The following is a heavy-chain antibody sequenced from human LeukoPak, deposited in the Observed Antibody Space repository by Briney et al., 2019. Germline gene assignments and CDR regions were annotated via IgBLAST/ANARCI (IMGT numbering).Heavy chain of an antibody. CDR3: ARDGPSAVAPSFDY. J-gene: IGHJ4*02. CDR1: GYTFTGYY. Sequence: SVKVSCKASGYTFTGYYMHWVRQAPGQGLEWMGRIIPILGIANYAQKFQGRVTITADKSTSTAYMELSSLRSEDTAVYYCARDGPSAVAPSFDYWGQGTLVTVSS. D-gene: IGHD6-19*01. V-gene: IGHV1-69*04. CDR2: IIPILGIA.